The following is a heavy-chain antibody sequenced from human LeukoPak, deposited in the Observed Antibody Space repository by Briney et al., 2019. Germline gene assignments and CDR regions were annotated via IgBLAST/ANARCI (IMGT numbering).Heavy chain of an antibody. CDR3: VRGEGDCTNGVCYFDN. V-gene: IGHV3-74*01. CDR2: INSDGNNT. J-gene: IGHJ4*02. Sequence: GSLRLSCAASGFTFNNYWMHWVRQGPGKGLVWVSGINSDGNNTKYADSVKGRFTISRDSAKNTVYLQMNCLRVEDTAMYYCVRGEGDCTNGVCYFDNWGQGTLVTVSS. D-gene: IGHD2-8*01. CDR1: GFTFNNYW.